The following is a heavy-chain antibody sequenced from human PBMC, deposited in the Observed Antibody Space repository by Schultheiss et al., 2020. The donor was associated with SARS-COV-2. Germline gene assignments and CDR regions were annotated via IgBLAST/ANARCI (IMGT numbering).Heavy chain of an antibody. Sequence: GGSLRLSCGVSGLTFRSYAMSWVRQAPGKGLEWVTSISASGGATYYADSVKGRFTISRDNAKNSLYLQMNSLRAEDTAVYYCASRNYDILTGYYSGDDYWGQGTLVTVSS. CDR3: ASRNYDILTGYYSGDDY. D-gene: IGHD3-9*01. CDR2: ISASGGAT. CDR1: GLTFRSYA. J-gene: IGHJ4*02. V-gene: IGHV3-23*01.